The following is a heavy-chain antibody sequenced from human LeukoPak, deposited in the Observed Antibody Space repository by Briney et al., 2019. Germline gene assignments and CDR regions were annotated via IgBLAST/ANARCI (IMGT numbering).Heavy chain of an antibody. CDR2: IYSGGST. V-gene: IGHV3-53*01. Sequence: GGSLRLSCAASGFTVSGNYMSWVRQAPGKGLEWVSVIYSGGSTYYADSVKGRFTISRDNSKNTLYLQMNSLRAEDTAVYYCARVPAGYYGSGSYTFDYWGQGTLVTVSS. D-gene: IGHD3-10*01. J-gene: IGHJ4*02. CDR1: GFTVSGNY. CDR3: ARVPAGYYGSGSYTFDY.